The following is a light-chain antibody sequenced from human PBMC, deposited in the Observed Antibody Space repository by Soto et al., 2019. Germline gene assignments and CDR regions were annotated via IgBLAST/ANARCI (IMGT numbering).Light chain of an antibody. CDR2: GNN. Sequence: QSVLTQPPSVSGAPGQTITISCTGSSANIGAGYDVHWYQQFPGTAPKLLIHGNNDRPSGVSDRFSASKSGTSASLAITGLQAEDEADYYCNSYTSNNTYVFGTGTQLTVL. J-gene: IGLJ1*01. CDR3: NSYTSNNTYV. V-gene: IGLV1-40*01. CDR1: SANIGAGYD.